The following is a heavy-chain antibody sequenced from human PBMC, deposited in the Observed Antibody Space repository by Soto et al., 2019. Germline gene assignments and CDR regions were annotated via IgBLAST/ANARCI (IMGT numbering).Heavy chain of an antibody. V-gene: IGHV1-18*01. CDR2: ISAYNGNT. J-gene: IGHJ3*02. CDR3: ARDDQYVWGSYRYLDAFDI. Sequence: ASVKVSCKASGYTFTSYGISWVRQAPGQGLEWMGWISAYNGNTNYAQKLQGRVTMTTGTSTSTAYMELRSLRSDDTAVYYCARDDQYVWGSYRYLDAFDIWGQGTMVTVSS. CDR1: GYTFTSYG. D-gene: IGHD3-16*02.